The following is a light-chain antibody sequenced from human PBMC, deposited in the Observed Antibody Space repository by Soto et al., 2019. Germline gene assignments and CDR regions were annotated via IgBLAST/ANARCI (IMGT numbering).Light chain of an antibody. Sequence: VLTQSPGTLSLSPGERATLSCGASQSVTGNYLAWYKQKPGQAPRLLIYGASTRATGIPDRFSGSGSGTDFTLTIRRLEPEEFAVYYCQQYGNPPLFGQGTKVEIK. CDR3: QQYGNPPL. J-gene: IGKJ1*01. CDR2: GAS. V-gene: IGKV3-20*01. CDR1: QSVTGNY.